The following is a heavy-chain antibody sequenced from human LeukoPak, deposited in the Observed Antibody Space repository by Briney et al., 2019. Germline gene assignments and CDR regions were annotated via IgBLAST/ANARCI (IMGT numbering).Heavy chain of an antibody. J-gene: IGHJ4*02. Sequence: GGSLRLSCAASGFSFSSYWMTWVRQAPGKGLEWVANIKHDGSQTYYVDSVKGRFTISRDNAQNLLYPQMNSLRVEDTAVYYCVSTGSLLDYWGQGTLVTVSS. CDR1: GFSFSSYW. V-gene: IGHV3-7*01. D-gene: IGHD3-10*01. CDR3: VSTGSLLDY. CDR2: IKHDGSQT.